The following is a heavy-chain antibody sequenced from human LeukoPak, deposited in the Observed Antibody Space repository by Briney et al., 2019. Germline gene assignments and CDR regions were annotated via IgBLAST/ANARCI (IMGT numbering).Heavy chain of an antibody. D-gene: IGHD2/OR15-2a*01. V-gene: IGHV4-59*01. CDR1: GGSISSYY. J-gene: IGHJ6*02. CDR3: ARGIAGDYYGMDV. CDR2: IYYSGST. Sequence: SETLSLTCTVSGGSISSYYWSWIRQPPGKGLEWIGYIYYSGSTNYNPSLKSRATISVDTSKNQFSLKLSSVTAADTAVYYCARGIAGDYYGMDVWGQGTTVTVSS.